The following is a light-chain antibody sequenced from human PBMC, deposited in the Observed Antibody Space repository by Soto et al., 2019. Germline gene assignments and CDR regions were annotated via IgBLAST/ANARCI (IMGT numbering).Light chain of an antibody. V-gene: IGKV1-39*01. CDR1: QSISSY. CDR3: QQSYIIPRT. Sequence: DIQMTQSPSSLSASVGDRVTITCRASQSISSYLHWYQQKPGKAPRLLIYAASNLQSGVPSRFSGDGSGTDFTLTITCLQPEDFATYYCQQSYIIPRTFGQGTKLEIK. J-gene: IGKJ2*01. CDR2: AAS.